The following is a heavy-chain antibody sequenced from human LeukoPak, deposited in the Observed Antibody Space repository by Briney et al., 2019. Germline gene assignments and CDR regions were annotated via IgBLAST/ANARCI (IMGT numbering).Heavy chain of an antibody. Sequence: PSETLSLTCTVSGGSISSGGYYWSWIRQHPGKGLEWIGYIYYSGSTYYNPSLKSRVTISVDTSKNQFSLKLSSVTAADTAVYYCARLRREGTFDYWGQGTLVTVSS. CDR1: GGSISSGGYY. V-gene: IGHV4-31*03. CDR2: IYYSGST. D-gene: IGHD3/OR15-3a*01. J-gene: IGHJ4*02. CDR3: ARLRREGTFDY.